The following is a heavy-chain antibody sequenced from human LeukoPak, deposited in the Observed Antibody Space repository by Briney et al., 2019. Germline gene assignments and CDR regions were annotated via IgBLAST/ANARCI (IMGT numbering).Heavy chain of an antibody. Sequence: PGGSLRLSCAASGFTFSATWMDWVRQAPGKGLEWVTSIKTDRSETSYVDTVTGSFTISRDNAKKSLDLQMNSLRAEDTAVYYCARDLSPPINWFDPWGQGTLVTVSS. J-gene: IGHJ5*02. CDR1: GFTFSATW. V-gene: IGHV3-7*05. CDR3: ARDLSPPINWFDP. CDR2: IKTDRSET.